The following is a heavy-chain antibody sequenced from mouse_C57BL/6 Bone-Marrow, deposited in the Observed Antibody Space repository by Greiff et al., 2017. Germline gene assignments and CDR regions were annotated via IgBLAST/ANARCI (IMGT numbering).Heavy chain of an antibody. J-gene: IGHJ2*01. D-gene: IGHD1-1*01. CDR3: ARPKYYGSSYVGYYFDY. Sequence: VQLQQSGGGLVKPGGSLKLSCAASGFTFSDYGMHWVRQAPEKGLEWVAYISSGSSTIYYADTVKGRFTISRDNAKNTLFLQMTSLRSEDTAMYYCARPKYYGSSYVGYYFDYWGQGTTLTVSS. CDR2: ISSGSSTI. V-gene: IGHV5-17*01. CDR1: GFTFSDYG.